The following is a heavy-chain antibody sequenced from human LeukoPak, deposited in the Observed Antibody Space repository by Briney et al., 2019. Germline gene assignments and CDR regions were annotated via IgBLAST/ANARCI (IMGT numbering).Heavy chain of an antibody. V-gene: IGHV3-9*03. CDR3: AKATDFTYCGGDCYQGYYFDS. J-gene: IGHJ4*02. D-gene: IGHD2-21*02. Sequence: GGSLRLSCAASGFTFDDYAMPWVRQAPGKGLEWVSGISWNSGSVVYADSVKGRFTISRDNAKNSLYLQMNSLSAEDMALYYCAKATDFTYCGGDCYQGYYFDSWGQGTLVTVSS. CDR1: GFTFDDYA. CDR2: ISWNSGSV.